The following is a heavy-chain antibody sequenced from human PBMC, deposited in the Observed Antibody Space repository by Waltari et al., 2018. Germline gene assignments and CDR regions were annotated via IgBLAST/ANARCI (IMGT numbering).Heavy chain of an antibody. Sequence: EVQLVESGGGLVQPGGSLRLSCAGAGFTFSSYWISWVRQAPGKGLEWVANMKEDGSQKYYVASVEGRFTISRDNAENAAYLQMSSLRAEDTAVYYCARPSGNGWFSFWGQGTLVTVSS. CDR1: GFTFSSYW. CDR3: ARPSGNGWFSF. J-gene: IGHJ5*01. CDR2: MKEDGSQK. V-gene: IGHV3-7*01. D-gene: IGHD6-25*01.